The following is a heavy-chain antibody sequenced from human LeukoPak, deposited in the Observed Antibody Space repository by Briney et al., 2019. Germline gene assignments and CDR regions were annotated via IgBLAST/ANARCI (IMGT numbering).Heavy chain of an antibody. Sequence: PSETLSLTCTVSGGSVSSSNYYWSWIRQPAGKGLEWIGRIFTSGTTEYNPSLKSRVTMSVDTSKNQFSLKLTSVTAADTAVYYCARDFGFGSAWGQGALVTVSS. CDR1: GGSVSSSNYY. J-gene: IGHJ5*02. V-gene: IGHV4-61*02. CDR2: IFTSGTT. D-gene: IGHD6-19*01. CDR3: ARDFGFGSA.